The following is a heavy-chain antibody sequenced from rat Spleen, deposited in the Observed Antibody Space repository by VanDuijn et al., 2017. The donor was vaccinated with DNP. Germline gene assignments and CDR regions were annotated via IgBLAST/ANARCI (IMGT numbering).Heavy chain of an antibody. CDR2: ISYSGST. D-gene: IGHD1-12*03. CDR3: ARGNDGYFPNWYFDL. V-gene: IGHV3-1*01. J-gene: IGHJ1*01. Sequence: EVQLQESGPGLVKPSQSLSLTCSVTGFSITSHYWGWIRKFPGDKMEWIGHISYSGSTGYNPSLKSRISITRDTSKNQFFLHLNSVTTEDTATYYCARGNDGYFPNWYFDLWGPGTMVTVSS. CDR1: GFSITSHY.